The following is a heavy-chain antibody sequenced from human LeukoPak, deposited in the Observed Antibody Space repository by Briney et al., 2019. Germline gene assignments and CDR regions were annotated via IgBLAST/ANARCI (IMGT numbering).Heavy chain of an antibody. CDR2: IFYSGST. CDR1: GGSVSSGSYY. Sequence: SETLSLTCTVSGGSVSSGSYYWSWIRQPPGKGLEWIGYIFYSGSTNYNPSLKSRVTISIDTSKNQFSLKLNSVTAADTAVYYCARDRYALTFDYWGQGTLVTVSS. D-gene: IGHD3-16*01. V-gene: IGHV4-61*01. CDR3: ARDRYALTFDY. J-gene: IGHJ4*02.